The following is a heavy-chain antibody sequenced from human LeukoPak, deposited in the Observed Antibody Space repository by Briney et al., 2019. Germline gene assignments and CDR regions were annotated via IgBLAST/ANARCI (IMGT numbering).Heavy chain of an antibody. D-gene: IGHD5-24*01. CDR1: VGSISGYY. V-gene: IGHV4-4*07. CDR2: IYTSGST. J-gene: IGHJ3*02. CDR3: ARGGDGYTDAFDI. Sequence: SETLSLTCTVSVGSISGYYWSWIRQPAGRGLEWIGRIYTSGSTNYNPSLTSRVTMSVDTSKNQFSLKLSSVTAADTAVYYCARGGDGYTDAFDIWGQGTMVTVSS.